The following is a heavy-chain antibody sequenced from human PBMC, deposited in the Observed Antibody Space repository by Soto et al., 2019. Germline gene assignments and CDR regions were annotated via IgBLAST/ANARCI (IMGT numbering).Heavy chain of an antibody. V-gene: IGHV4-34*01. CDR3: ARGKPDFWSGYTYYYYYMDV. CDR2: INHSGST. D-gene: IGHD3-3*01. CDR1: GGSLSGYY. J-gene: IGHJ6*03. Sequence: TSXTLSLTCAVYGGSLSGYYWSWIRQPPVKGLEWIGEINHSGSTNYNPSLKSRVTISVDTSKNQFSLKLSSVTAADTAVYYCARGKPDFWSGYTYYYYYMDVWGKGTTVTVSS.